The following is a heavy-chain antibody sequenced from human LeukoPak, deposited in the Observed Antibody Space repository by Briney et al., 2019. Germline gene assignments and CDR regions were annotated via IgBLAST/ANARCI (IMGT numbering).Heavy chain of an antibody. CDR1: AFSFSLYA. J-gene: IGHJ4*02. V-gene: IGHV3-30*08. CDR3: ATLGVAGEGADY. D-gene: IGHD6-19*01. Sequence: TGRSLRLSCAASAFSFSLYAMHWVRQAPGKGLEWVGLISYNGTNTYYPDSVEGRFTISRDNSNNILYLQMNNLRPEDTAVYYCATLGVAGEGADYWGQGTLVTVSS. CDR2: ISYNGTNT.